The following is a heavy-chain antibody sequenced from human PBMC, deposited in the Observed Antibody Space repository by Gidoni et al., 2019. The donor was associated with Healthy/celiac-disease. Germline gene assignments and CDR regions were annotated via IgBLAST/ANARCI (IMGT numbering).Heavy chain of an antibody. J-gene: IGHJ6*02. V-gene: IGHV5-10-1*03. CDR1: GYSFTSYW. D-gene: IGHD3-3*01. CDR3: ARRLRFLEWFPAPDYYYGMDV. CDR2: IDPSDSYT. Sequence: EVQLVQSGAEVKKPGESLRISCKGSGYSFTSYWISWVRQMPGKGLEWMGRIDPSDSYTNYSPSFQGHVTISADKSISTAYLQWSSLKASDTAMYYCARRLRFLEWFPAPDYYYGMDVWGQGTTVTVSS.